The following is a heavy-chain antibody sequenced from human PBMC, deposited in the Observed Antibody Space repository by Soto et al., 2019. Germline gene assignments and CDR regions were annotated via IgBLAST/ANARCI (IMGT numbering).Heavy chain of an antibody. CDR1: GGSISSSNW. D-gene: IGHD2-15*01. J-gene: IGHJ4*02. Sequence: SETLSLTCAVSGGSISSSNWWSWVRQPPGKGLEWIGEIYHSGSTNYNPSLKSRVTISVDKSKNQFSLKLSSVTAADTAVYYCARSGYCSGGSCSTPTPFDYWGQGTLVTVSS. CDR2: IYHSGST. CDR3: ARSGYCSGGSCSTPTPFDY. V-gene: IGHV4-4*02.